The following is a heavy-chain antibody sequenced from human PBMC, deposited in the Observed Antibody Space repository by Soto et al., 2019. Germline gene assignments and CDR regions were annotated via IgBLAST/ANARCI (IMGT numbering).Heavy chain of an antibody. V-gene: IGHV1-8*01. CDR2: MNPNSGNT. CDR3: ASSPATVGSSYAFDI. CDR1: GYTFTSYD. D-gene: IGHD6-6*01. J-gene: IGHJ3*02. Sequence: QVQLVQSGAEVKKPGASVKVSCKASGYTFTSYDINWVRQATGQGLECMGWMNPNSGNTGYAQKFQGRVTMTRNTSISTAYMELSSLRSEDTAVYYCASSPATVGSSYAFDIWGQGTMVTVSS.